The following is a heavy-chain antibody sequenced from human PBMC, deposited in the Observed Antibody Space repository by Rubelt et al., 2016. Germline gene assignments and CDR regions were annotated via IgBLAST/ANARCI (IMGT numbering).Heavy chain of an antibody. J-gene: IGHJ4*02. CDR2: INTNTGNP. Sequence: QVQLVQSGAEVKKPGASVKVSCKASGYTFTSYAMNWVRQAPGQGLEWMGWINTNTGNPTYAQWFQGRFFFSLATSVSTAYLQISSLKAEDTAVYYCAREGNEVPAAIVYYWGQGTLVTVSS. CDR3: AREGNEVPAAIVYY. CDR1: GYTFTSYA. V-gene: IGHV7-4-1*02. D-gene: IGHD2-2*02.